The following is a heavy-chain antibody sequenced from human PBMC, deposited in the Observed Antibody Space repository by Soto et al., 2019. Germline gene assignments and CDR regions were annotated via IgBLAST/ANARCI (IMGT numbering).Heavy chain of an antibody. Sequence: ASVKVSCKASGYTFTSYGISWVRQAPGQGLEWMGWISAYNGCRNYAQKFQGRVTMTTDASTSTAYMELRSLRSEDTAMYYCARDGGAIVADTSVAYWGQGTLVTVSS. CDR2: ISAYNGCR. CDR3: ARDGGAIVADTSVAY. J-gene: IGHJ4*02. V-gene: IGHV1-18*04. CDR1: GYTFTSYG. D-gene: IGHD6-19*01.